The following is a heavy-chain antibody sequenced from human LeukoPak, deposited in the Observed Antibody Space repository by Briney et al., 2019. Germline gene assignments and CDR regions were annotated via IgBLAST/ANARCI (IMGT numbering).Heavy chain of an antibody. D-gene: IGHD3-10*01. J-gene: IGHJ4*02. CDR2: IKSKTDGGTT. CDR1: GFTFSNAW. V-gene: IGHV3-15*01. CDR3: TRPSITMVRGVIITYLLDY. Sequence: GGSLRLSCAASGFTFSNAWMSWVRQAPGKGLEWVGRIKSKTDGGTTDYAAPVKGRFTISRDDSKNTLYLQMNSLKTEDTAVYYCTRPSITMVRGVIITYLLDYWGQGTLVTVSS.